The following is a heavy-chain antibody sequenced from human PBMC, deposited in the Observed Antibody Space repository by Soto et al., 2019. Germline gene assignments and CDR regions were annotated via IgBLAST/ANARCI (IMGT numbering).Heavy chain of an antibody. D-gene: IGHD3-9*01. V-gene: IGHV3-64*01. J-gene: IGHJ6*02. Sequence: PGGSLRLSCAASGFTFSSYAMHWVRQAPGKGPEYVSAISSNGGSTYYANSVKGRFTISRDNSKNTLYLQMGSLRAEDMAVYYCARDRYYDILTGYFKDYYGMDVWGQGTTVTVSS. CDR3: ARDRYYDILTGYFKDYYGMDV. CDR1: GFTFSSYA. CDR2: ISSNGGST.